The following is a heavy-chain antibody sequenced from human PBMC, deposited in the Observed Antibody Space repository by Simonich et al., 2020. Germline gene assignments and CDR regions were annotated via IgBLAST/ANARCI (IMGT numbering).Heavy chain of an antibody. CDR1: VYTFTGYY. CDR2: INPNSGGT. Sequence: QVQLVQSGAEVKKPGASVKVSCKASVYTFTGYYMHWVGQAPDQGLEWMGWINPNSGGTNYAQKFQGRVTMTRDTSISTAYMELSRLRSDDTAVYYCARARLYSSSHAFDIWGQGTMVTVSS. J-gene: IGHJ3*02. CDR3: ARARLYSSSHAFDI. D-gene: IGHD6-6*01. V-gene: IGHV1-2*02.